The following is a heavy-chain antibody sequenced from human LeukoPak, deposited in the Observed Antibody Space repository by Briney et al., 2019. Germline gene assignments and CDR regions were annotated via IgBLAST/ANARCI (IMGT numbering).Heavy chain of an antibody. J-gene: IGHJ6*03. Sequence: GGSLRLSCAASGFTFSSYWINWVRQTPGKGLEWVAHMNLDGSAKYYADSVKGRFTISRDNSKNTLYLQMNSLRAEDTAVYYCAKTQIAAAGRYYYYMDVWGKGTTVTVSS. CDR1: GFTFSSYW. CDR3: AKTQIAAAGRYYYYMDV. D-gene: IGHD6-13*01. CDR2: MNLDGSAK. V-gene: IGHV3-7*03.